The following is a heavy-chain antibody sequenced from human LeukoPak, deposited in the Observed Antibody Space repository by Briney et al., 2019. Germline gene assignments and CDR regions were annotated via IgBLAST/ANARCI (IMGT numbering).Heavy chain of an antibody. J-gene: IGHJ6*03. D-gene: IGHD3-16*01. CDR2: INHSGST. CDR3: ARGGGRYHMDV. V-gene: IGHV4-34*01. CDR1: GGSFSGYY. Sequence: SETLSLTCAVYGGSFSGYYWSWIRQSPGKGLEWIGEINHSGSTNCNPSLKSRVTRSVDTSRNQFSLKLSSVTAADTAVYYCARGGGRYHMDVWDKGTTVTVSS.